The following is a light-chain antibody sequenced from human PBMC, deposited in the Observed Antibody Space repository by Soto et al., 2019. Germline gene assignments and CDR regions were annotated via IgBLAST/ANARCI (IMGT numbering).Light chain of an antibody. V-gene: IGKV3-15*01. CDR1: QSVSTK. CDR2: DAS. Sequence: EIVITQSPATLSVSPGERVTLSCRASQSVSTKLAWYQQKPGQAPRILIYDASTRANGIPARFSGSGSGTELTLTVGSLQSEDFAVYYCQQYNNWPRITFGQGTRLEIK. J-gene: IGKJ5*01. CDR3: QQYNNWPRIT.